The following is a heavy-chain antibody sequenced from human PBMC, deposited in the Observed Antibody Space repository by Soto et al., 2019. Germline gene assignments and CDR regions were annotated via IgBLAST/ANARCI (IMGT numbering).Heavy chain of an antibody. V-gene: IGHV4-39*01. CDR1: GGSISSSSYY. J-gene: IGHJ4*02. D-gene: IGHD5-12*01. Sequence: SETLSLTCTVSGGSISSSSYYWGWIRQPPGKGLEWIGSIYYSGSTYYNPSLKSRDTISVDTSKNQFSLKLSSVTAADTAVYYCARHSQDIYSGYDYFDYWGQGTLVTVSS. CDR3: ARHSQDIYSGYDYFDY. CDR2: IYYSGST.